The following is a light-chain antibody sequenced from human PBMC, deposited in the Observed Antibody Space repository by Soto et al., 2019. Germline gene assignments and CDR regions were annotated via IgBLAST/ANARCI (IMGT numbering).Light chain of an antibody. CDR2: GAS. Sequence: EIVLTQSPGTLSLSPGERATISCRASQSVSSSYLAWYQQKPGQAPRLLIYGASSRATGIADRFSGSGSGTDFTLTISRLEPQDFAVYYCQQYGNSPPYTFGQGTKLEIK. J-gene: IGKJ2*01. V-gene: IGKV3-20*01. CDR1: QSVSSSY. CDR3: QQYGNSPPYT.